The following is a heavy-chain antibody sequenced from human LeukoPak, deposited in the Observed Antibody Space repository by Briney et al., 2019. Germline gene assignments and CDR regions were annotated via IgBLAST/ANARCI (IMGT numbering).Heavy chain of an antibody. V-gene: IGHV4-31*03. J-gene: IGHJ4*02. CDR3: ARVYSSGWLVGGLDYFDY. CDR1: GGSVSSGSYY. Sequence: SETLSLTCTVSGGSVSSGSYYWSWIRQPPGKGLEWIGYIYYSGSTYYNPSLKSRVTISVDTSKNQFSLKLSSVTAADTAVYYCARVYSSGWLVGGLDYFDYWGQGTLVTVSS. D-gene: IGHD6-19*01. CDR2: IYYSGST.